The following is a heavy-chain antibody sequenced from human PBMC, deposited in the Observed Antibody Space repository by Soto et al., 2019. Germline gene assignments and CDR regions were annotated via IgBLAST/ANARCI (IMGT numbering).Heavy chain of an antibody. CDR2: IYTSGST. CDR3: ARGSSGWWGARIDY. V-gene: IGHV4-4*07. D-gene: IGHD6-19*01. J-gene: IGHJ4*02. CDR1: GGSISSYY. Sequence: SETLSLTCTVCGGSISSYYWSWIRQPAGKGLEWIGRIYTSGSTNYNPSLKSRVTMSVDTSKNQFSLKLSSVTAADTAVYYCARGSSGWWGARIDYWGQGTLVTVSS.